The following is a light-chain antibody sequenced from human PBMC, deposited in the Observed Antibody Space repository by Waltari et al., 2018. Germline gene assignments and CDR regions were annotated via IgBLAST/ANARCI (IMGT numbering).Light chain of an antibody. CDR3: QQRSNWPRT. Sequence: EIVLTQSPATLSLSPGERATLSCRASPSVSSYLAWYHQKPGQAPRLHIYDASSRAPGIPARFSGSGSGTDFTLTISSLEPEDFAVYYCQQRSNWPRTFGQGTKVEI. J-gene: IGKJ1*01. CDR2: DAS. V-gene: IGKV3-11*01. CDR1: PSVSSY.